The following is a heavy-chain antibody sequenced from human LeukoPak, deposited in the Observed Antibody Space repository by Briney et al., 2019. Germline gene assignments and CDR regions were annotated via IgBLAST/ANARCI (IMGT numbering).Heavy chain of an antibody. J-gene: IGHJ4*02. D-gene: IGHD3-10*01. CDR1: GFTFSSYG. CDR2: ISGNGGTI. Sequence: PGGSLRLSCAASGFTFSSYGMSWVRQAPGKGLEWVSGISGNGGTIHYADSVKGRFTISRDNSKNALHLQMSSLRAEDTAVYYCAKVPIYGSGSAPGYYFDYWGQGTLVTVSS. V-gene: IGHV3-23*01. CDR3: AKVPIYGSGSAPGYYFDY.